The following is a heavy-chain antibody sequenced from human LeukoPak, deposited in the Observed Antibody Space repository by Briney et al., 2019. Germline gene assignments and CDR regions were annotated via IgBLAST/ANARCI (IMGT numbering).Heavy chain of an antibody. CDR1: GFTFSIYT. CDR2: INSSSNYI. D-gene: IGHD3-22*01. CDR3: TRDYDGSGYFGY. J-gene: IGHJ4*02. Sequence: PGGSLRLSCAASGFTFSIYTMNWVRQAPGKGLEWVSSINSSSNYIYYADSVKGRFTISRDNAKNSLYLQMNSLRAEDTAVYYCTRDYDGSGYFGYWGQGTLVTVSS. V-gene: IGHV3-21*01.